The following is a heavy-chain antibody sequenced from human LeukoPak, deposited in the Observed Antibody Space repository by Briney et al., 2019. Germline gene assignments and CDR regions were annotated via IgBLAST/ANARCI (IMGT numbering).Heavy chain of an antibody. D-gene: IGHD3-22*01. CDR1: GFTFSSYA. J-gene: IGHJ1*01. V-gene: IGHV3-23*01. CDR3: AKHVVVTPNGYFQH. Sequence: GGSLRLSCAASGFTFSSYAMSWVRQAPGKGLGWVSAISGSGGSTYYADSVKGRFTISRDNSENTLYLQMNSLRAEDTAVCYCAKHVVVTPNGYFQHWGQGTLVTVSS. CDR2: ISGSGGST.